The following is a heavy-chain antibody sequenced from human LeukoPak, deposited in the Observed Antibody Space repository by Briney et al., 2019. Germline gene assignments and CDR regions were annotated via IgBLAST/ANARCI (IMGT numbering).Heavy chain of an antibody. Sequence: PGRSLRLSSVAYGFTFSSYAMSWVRQAPGKGLEWVSTISSSGGTTYYADSVKGRFTISRDNSKNTLYLQMNSLRAEDTAVYYCARDQASGTIFGVVIIGYWGQGTLVTVSS. CDR3: ARDQASGTIFGVVIIGY. V-gene: IGHV3-23*01. J-gene: IGHJ4*02. D-gene: IGHD3-3*01. CDR1: GFTFSSYA. CDR2: ISSSGGTT.